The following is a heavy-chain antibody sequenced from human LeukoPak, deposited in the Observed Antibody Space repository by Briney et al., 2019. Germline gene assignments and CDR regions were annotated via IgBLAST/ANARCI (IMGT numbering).Heavy chain of an antibody. CDR1: GFTFSSYS. V-gene: IGHV3-21*01. CDR2: ISSSSSYI. Sequence: PGGSLRLSCAASGFTFSSYSMNWVRQAPGKGLEWVSSISSSSSYIYYADSVKGRFTISRDNAKNSLHLQMNSLRAEDTAVYYCARDMRDYMDSYYSSMDVWGKGTMVTVSS. D-gene: IGHD4-11*01. CDR3: ARDMRDYMDSYYSSMDV. J-gene: IGHJ6*03.